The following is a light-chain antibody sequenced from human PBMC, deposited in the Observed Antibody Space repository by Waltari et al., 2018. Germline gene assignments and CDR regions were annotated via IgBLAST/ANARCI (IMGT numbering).Light chain of an antibody. CDR3: QQSYSTLRT. CDR2: AAS. J-gene: IGKJ4*01. Sequence: DIQMTQYPSSLSASVADRVTITCRASQSISSYLNWYQQKPGKATKLLIYAASSLQSGVPSRFSGSGSGTDFTLTISSLQPEDFATYYCQQSYSTLRTFGGGTKVEIK. CDR1: QSISSY. V-gene: IGKV1-39*01.